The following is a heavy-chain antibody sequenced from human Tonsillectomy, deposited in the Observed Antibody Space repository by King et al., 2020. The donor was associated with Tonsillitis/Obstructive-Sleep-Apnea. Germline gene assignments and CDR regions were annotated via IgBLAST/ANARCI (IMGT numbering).Heavy chain of an antibody. V-gene: IGHV3-7*04. CDR2: IKQEGSEK. J-gene: IGHJ6*03. D-gene: IGHD3-3*01. CDR1: GFTFSSYW. Sequence: QLVQSGGGLVQPGGSLRLSCAASGFTFSSYWMSWVRRAPGKGLEWVANIKQEGSEKYDVDSVKGRFTISRDNAKNSLYLQINSLRAEDTAVYYCARGDDFWSGYYYYYMDVWGKGTTVTVSS. CDR3: ARGDDFWSGYYYYYMDV.